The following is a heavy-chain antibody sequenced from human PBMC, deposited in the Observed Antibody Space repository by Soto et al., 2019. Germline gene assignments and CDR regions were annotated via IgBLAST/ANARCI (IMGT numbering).Heavy chain of an antibody. J-gene: IGHJ4*02. D-gene: IGHD1-26*01. CDR2: IYYMGRT. CDR3: ARDPAGATHFDY. CDR1: GSISTYY. V-gene: IGHV4-59*01. Sequence: SETLSLTCAVGSISTYYWNWIRQPPGKGLEWIGYIYYMGRTNYNSSLKSRVTMSIDTSKNQFSLKLSSVTAADTAIYYCARDPAGATHFDYWGQGAPVTVSS.